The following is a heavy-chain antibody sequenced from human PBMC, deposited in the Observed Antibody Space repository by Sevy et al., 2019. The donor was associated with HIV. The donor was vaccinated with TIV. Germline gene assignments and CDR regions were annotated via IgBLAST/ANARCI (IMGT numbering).Heavy chain of an antibody. CDR3: AHRRGSWSQGFFDS. V-gene: IGHV2-5*01. Sequence: SGPTLVNPTQTLTLTCTFSGFSLSTTEVGMGWIRQPPGKALEWLALLYWNDDKRYSPSLKSRLTITKDTSKNQVVLTMTNMDPVDTATYYCAHRRGSWSQGFFDSSGQGNMVTVSS. J-gene: IGHJ4*02. D-gene: IGHD6-13*01. CDR2: LYWNDDK. CDR1: GFSLSTTEVG.